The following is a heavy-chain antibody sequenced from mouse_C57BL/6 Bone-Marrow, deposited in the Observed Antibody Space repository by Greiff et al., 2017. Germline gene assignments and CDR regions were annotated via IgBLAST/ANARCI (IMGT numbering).Heavy chain of an antibody. Sequence: QVQLQQPGAELVKPGASVKMSCKASGYTFTSYWITWVKQRPGQGLEWIGDIYPGSGSTNYNEKFKSKATLTVDTSSSTAYMQRSSLTSEDSAVYYCARPAQATGYYAMDYWGQGTSVTVSS. CDR2: IYPGSGST. D-gene: IGHD3-2*02. CDR3: ARPAQATGYYAMDY. V-gene: IGHV1-55*01. J-gene: IGHJ4*01. CDR1: GYTFTSYW.